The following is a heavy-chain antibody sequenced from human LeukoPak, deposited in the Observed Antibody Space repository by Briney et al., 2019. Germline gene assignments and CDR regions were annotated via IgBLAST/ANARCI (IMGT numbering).Heavy chain of an antibody. CDR3: ARAGIYDSSGYSYRFFDY. CDR2: IYHSGST. J-gene: IGHJ4*02. Sequence: KPSQTLSLTCAVSGGSISSGGYSWSWIRQPPGKGLEWIGYIYHSGSTYYNPSLKSRVTISVDRSKNQFSLKLSSVTAADTAVYYCARAGIYDSSGYSYRFFDYWGQGTLVTVSS. D-gene: IGHD3-22*01. CDR1: GGSISSGGYS. V-gene: IGHV4-30-2*01.